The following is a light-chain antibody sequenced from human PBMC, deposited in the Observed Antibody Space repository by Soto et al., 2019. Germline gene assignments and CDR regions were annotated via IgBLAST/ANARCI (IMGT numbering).Light chain of an antibody. V-gene: IGLV2-14*03. CDR1: SSDVGGYHY. CDR3: SSYTSSSTRV. Sequence: QSALTQPASVSGSPGQSITISCTGTSSDVGGYHYVSWYQQHPGKAPKLMIYEVSNRPSGVSNRFSGSKAGNTASLTICGLQAEDEADYCCSSYTSSSTRVFGGGTKLTVL. J-gene: IGLJ2*01. CDR2: EVS.